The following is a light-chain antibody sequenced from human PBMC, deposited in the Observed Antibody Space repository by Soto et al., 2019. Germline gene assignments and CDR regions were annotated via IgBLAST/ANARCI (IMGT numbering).Light chain of an antibody. Sequence: EIIMTQSPGTLSVSPGERATLSCRAAQGVTTNFAWYQQKSGQSPRLLIYDVSNRATGVPARFSGSGSETDFTLTISGLRSEDSAVYYCQQYNNWPPWTFGQGTKVDIK. CDR1: QGVTTN. CDR2: DVS. V-gene: IGKV3-15*01. CDR3: QQYNNWPPWT. J-gene: IGKJ1*01.